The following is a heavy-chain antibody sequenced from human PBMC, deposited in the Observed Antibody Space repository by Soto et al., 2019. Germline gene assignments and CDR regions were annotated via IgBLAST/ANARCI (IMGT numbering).Heavy chain of an antibody. D-gene: IGHD3-10*01. CDR2: IIPIFGTA. CDR3: ARGGYGSVSYYPYYYYGMDV. Sequence: SVKVSCKASGGTFSSYAISWVRQAPGQGLEWMGGIIPIFGTANYAQKFQGRVTITADKSTSTAYMELSSLRSEDTAVYYCARGGYGSVSYYPYYYYGMDVWGQGTTVTVSS. J-gene: IGHJ6*02. CDR1: GGTFSSYA. V-gene: IGHV1-69*06.